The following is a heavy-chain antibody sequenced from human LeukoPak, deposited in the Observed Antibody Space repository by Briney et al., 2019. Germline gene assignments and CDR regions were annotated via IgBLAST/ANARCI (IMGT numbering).Heavy chain of an antibody. Sequence: GGSLRLSCAASGFTFSSYAMHWVRQAPGKGLEWVAVISYDGSNKYYADSVKGRFTIPRDNSKNTLYLQMNSLRAEDTAVYYCARDSLGYCTNGVCYPYYFDYWGQGTLVTVSS. V-gene: IGHV3-30*01. J-gene: IGHJ4*02. CDR2: ISYDGSNK. D-gene: IGHD2-8*01. CDR3: ARDSLGYCTNGVCYPYYFDY. CDR1: GFTFSSYA.